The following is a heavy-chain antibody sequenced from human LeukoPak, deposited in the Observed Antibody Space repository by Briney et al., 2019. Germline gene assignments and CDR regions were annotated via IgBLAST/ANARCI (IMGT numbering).Heavy chain of an antibody. V-gene: IGHV3-48*03. Sequence: PGGSLRLSCAASGFTLSSYEMNWVRQAPGKGLEWVSYISSGGSAIKYADSAKGRFTISRDNAKNSLYLQMNSLRAEDTAVYYCARERGKDFDYWGQGTLVTVAS. CDR3: ARERGKDFDY. J-gene: IGHJ4*02. CDR2: ISSGGSAI. CDR1: GFTLSSYE.